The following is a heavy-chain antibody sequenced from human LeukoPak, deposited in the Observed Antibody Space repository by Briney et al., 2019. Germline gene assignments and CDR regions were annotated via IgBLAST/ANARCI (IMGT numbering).Heavy chain of an antibody. CDR3: ARERRRYGDYVSYYYYGMDV. V-gene: IGHV4-34*01. CDR2: INHSGST. J-gene: IGHJ6*02. CDR1: GGSFSGCY. Sequence: SSETLSLTCAVYGGSFSGCYWSWIRQPPGRGLEWIGEINHSGSTNYNPSLKSRVTISVDTSKNQFSLKLSSVTAADTALYYCARERRRYGDYVSYYYYGMDVWGQGTTVTVSS. D-gene: IGHD4-17*01.